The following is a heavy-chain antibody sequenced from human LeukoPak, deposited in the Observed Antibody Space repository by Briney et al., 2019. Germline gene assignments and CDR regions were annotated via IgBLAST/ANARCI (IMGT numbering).Heavy chain of an antibody. J-gene: IGHJ3*02. D-gene: IGHD2-2*01. V-gene: IGHV4-34*01. Sequence: SETQPLTCAVYGGSFSGYYWSWIRQPPGKGLEWIGEINHSGSTNYNPSLKSRVTISVDTSKNQFSLKLSSVTAADTAVYYCARPMNPYYQRDAFDIWGQGTMVTVSS. CDR2: INHSGST. CDR3: ARPMNPYYQRDAFDI. CDR1: GGSFSGYY.